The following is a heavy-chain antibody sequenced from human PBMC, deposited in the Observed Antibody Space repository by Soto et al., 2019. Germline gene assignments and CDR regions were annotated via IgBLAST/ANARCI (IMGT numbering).Heavy chain of an antibody. CDR1: GLSLSTSGVS. D-gene: IGHD1-26*01. V-gene: IGHV2-5*02. J-gene: IGHJ4*02. CDR3: AHRRSVAAIHFDS. Sequence: QITLKESGPSLVKPTQTLTLTCTVSGLSLSTSGVSVGWIRQPPGKALEWLALIYWDDDKRYSPSLKTRVTISKDTSKSQVVLTMTNMNPVDTGTYYCAHRRSVAAIHFDSWGKGTLVTVSS. CDR2: IYWDDDK.